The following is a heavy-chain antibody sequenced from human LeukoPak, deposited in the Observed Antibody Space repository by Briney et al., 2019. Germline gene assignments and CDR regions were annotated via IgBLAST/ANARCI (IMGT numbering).Heavy chain of an antibody. Sequence: SETLSLTCTVSGGSISSYYWSWIRQPPGKGLGWIGYIYYSGSTNYNPSLKSRVTISVDTSKNQFSLKLSSVTAADTAVYYCARIQLWPRNAFDIWGQGTMVTVSS. CDR2: IYYSGST. V-gene: IGHV4-59*01. D-gene: IGHD5-18*01. J-gene: IGHJ3*02. CDR3: ARIQLWPRNAFDI. CDR1: GGSISSYY.